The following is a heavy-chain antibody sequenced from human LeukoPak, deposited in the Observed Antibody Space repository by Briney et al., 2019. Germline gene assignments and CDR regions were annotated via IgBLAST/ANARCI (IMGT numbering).Heavy chain of an antibody. CDR3: ARDHRDYYYYYGMDV. CDR1: GGSISSYY. Sequence: ETLSLTCTVSGGSISSYYWSWIRQPPGKGLEWIGYIYYSGSTNYNPSLKSRVTISVDTSKNQFSLKLSSVTAADTAVYYCARDHRDYYYYYGMDVWGQGSTVTVSS. V-gene: IGHV4-59*01. J-gene: IGHJ6*02. CDR2: IYYSGST.